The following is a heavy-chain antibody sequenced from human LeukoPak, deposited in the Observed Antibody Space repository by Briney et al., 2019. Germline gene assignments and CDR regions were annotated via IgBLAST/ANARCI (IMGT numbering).Heavy chain of an antibody. Sequence: ASVKVSCKDSGYTFTSYGISWVRQAPGQGLEWMGWISAYNGNTNYAQKLQGRVTMTTDTSTSTAYMELRSLRSDDTAVYYCARELRGGWLDAFDIWGQGTMVTVSS. CDR1: GYTFTSYG. D-gene: IGHD3-22*01. CDR3: ARELRGGWLDAFDI. J-gene: IGHJ3*02. V-gene: IGHV1-18*01. CDR2: ISAYNGNT.